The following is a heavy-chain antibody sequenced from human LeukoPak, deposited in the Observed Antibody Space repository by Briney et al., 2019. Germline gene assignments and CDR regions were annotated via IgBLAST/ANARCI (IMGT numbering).Heavy chain of an antibody. CDR1: GGSISSSSYY. CDR3: ARDIAGSSWYPTSGPWYYFDY. J-gene: IGHJ4*02. V-gene: IGHV4-39*02. Sequence: SETLSLTCSVSGGSISSSSYYWGWIRQPPGKGLEWIGSIYYSGSTYYNPSLKSRVTISVDTSKNQFSLKLSSVTAADTAVYYCARDIAGSSWYPTSGPWYYFDYWGQGTLVTVSS. D-gene: IGHD6-13*01. CDR2: IYYSGST.